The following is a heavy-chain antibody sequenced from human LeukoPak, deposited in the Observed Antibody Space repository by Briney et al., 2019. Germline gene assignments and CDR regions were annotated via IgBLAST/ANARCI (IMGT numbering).Heavy chain of an antibody. CDR3: ARPIRYCSSTSCYTDAFDI. J-gene: IGHJ3*02. V-gene: IGHV1-69*05. Sequence: GASVKVSCKASGGTFSSYAISWVRQAPGQGLEWMGGIIPIFGTANYAQKFQGRVTITTDESTSTAYMELSSLRSEDTAVYYCARPIRYCSSTSCYTDAFDIWGQGTMVTVSS. CDR1: GGTFSSYA. CDR2: IIPIFGTA. D-gene: IGHD2-2*02.